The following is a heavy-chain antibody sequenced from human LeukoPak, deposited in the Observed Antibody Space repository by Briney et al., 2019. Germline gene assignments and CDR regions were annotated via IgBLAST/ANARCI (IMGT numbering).Heavy chain of an antibody. CDR1: GGSVSSSTYS. CDR3: ARVRWLQLGYFDH. V-gene: IGHV4-39*07. D-gene: IGHD5-24*01. J-gene: IGHJ4*02. CDR2: MPYSGST. Sequence: PSETLSLTCTVSGGSVSSSTYSWGWIRQPPGKGLEWIASMPYSGSTYYNPSLKSRLTISVDTSKNQFSLKLSSVTAADTAVYYCARVRWLQLGYFDHWGQGTLVTVSS.